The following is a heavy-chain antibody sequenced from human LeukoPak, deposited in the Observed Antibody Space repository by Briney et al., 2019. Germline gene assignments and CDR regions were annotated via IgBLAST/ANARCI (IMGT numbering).Heavy chain of an antibody. CDR1: GYTFTGYY. CDR2: INPNSGGT. Sequence: ASVKVSCKASGYTFTGYYMHWVRQAPGQGLEWMGWINPNSGGTNYALKFQGRVTMTRDTSISTAYMELSRLRSDDTAVYYCARDAGYSYGPADYWGQGTLVTVSS. D-gene: IGHD5-18*01. J-gene: IGHJ4*02. CDR3: ARDAGYSYGPADY. V-gene: IGHV1-2*02.